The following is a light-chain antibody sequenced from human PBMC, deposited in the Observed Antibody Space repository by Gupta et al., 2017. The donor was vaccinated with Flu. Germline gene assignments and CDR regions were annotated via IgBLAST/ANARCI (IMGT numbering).Light chain of an antibody. Sequence: EIVLTQSPGTLSLSPGESVLFSCRASQSISNNFLAWYRQKPGQAPRLLIYGASSRATGIPDRFSGSGSGTDFTLTINRLEPEDFAVYYCQHYGSPGTFGQGTKVEIK. CDR1: QSISNNF. CDR3: QHYGSPGT. CDR2: GAS. J-gene: IGKJ1*01. V-gene: IGKV3-20*01.